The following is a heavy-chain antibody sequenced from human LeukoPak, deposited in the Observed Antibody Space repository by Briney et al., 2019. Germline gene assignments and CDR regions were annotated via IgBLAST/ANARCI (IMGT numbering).Heavy chain of an antibody. V-gene: IGHV4-59*01. CDR2: IYYSGST. D-gene: IGHD3-10*01. CDR1: GGSISSYY. J-gene: IGHJ4*02. CDR3: ARDGGDTMVRGVIITGYFDY. Sequence: SETLSLTCTASGGSISSYYWSWIRQPPGKGLEWIGYIYYSGSTNYNPSLKSRVTISVDTSKNQFSLKLSSVTAADTAVYYCARDGGDTMVRGVIITGYFDYWGQGTLVTVSS.